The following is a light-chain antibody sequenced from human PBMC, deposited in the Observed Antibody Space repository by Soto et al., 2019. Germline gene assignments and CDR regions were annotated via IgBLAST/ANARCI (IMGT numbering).Light chain of an antibody. CDR3: QQYGSSPET. J-gene: IGKJ1*01. CDR1: QSVSSSY. Sequence: EIVLTQSPGTLSLSPGERATLSCRASQSVSSSYLAWYQPKPGQAPRLLIYGASSRATGLPDRFSGSGSGTHFTLTISRLEPEDFAVYYCQQYGSSPETFGQGTKVEI. V-gene: IGKV3-20*01. CDR2: GAS.